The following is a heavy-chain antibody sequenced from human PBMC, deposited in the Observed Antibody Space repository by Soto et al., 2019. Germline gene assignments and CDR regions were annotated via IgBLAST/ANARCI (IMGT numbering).Heavy chain of an antibody. CDR1: GVSISSGGYY. V-gene: IGHV4-31*03. D-gene: IGHD3-3*01. Sequence: PSETLSLTCTVSGVSISSGGYYCSWFRQHPGKGLEWIGYIYYSGSTYYNPSLKSRVTISVDTSKNQFSLKLSSVTAADTAVYYCARSRAGYDFWSGSSHRTWFDPWGQGTLVPVXS. CDR3: ARSRAGYDFWSGSSHRTWFDP. J-gene: IGHJ5*02. CDR2: IYYSGST.